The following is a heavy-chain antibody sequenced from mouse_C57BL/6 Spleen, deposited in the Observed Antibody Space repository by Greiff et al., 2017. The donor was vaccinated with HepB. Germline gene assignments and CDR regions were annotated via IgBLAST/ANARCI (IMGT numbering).Heavy chain of an antibody. CDR2: INPSSGYT. V-gene: IGHV1-4*01. CDR3: ARRNLDAMDN. Sequence: VQLQESGAELARPGASVKMSCKASGYTFTSYTMHWVKQRPGQGLEWIGYINPSSGYTKYNQKFKDKATLTADKSSSTAYMQLSSLTSEDSAVYYCARRNLDAMDNWGQGTSVTVSS. J-gene: IGHJ4*01. CDR1: GYTFTSYT.